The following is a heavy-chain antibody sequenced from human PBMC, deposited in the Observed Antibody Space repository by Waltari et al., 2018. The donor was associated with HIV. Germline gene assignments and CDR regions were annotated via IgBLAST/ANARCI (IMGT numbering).Heavy chain of an antibody. V-gene: IGHV4-59*01. CDR3: AREGGFGDLLLGWFDP. J-gene: IGHJ5*02. CDR1: GGAICSYP. Sequence: VQLHESGPGLVKHSATLSLTCPVSGGAICSYPWSWIRQSPGKGLEWIGYISYSGSTNYNPSLKSRVTLLVDASKSQVSLKMTSVTAADTAVYYCAREGGFGDLLLGWFDPWGPGILVTVSS. D-gene: IGHD3-10*01. CDR2: ISYSGST.